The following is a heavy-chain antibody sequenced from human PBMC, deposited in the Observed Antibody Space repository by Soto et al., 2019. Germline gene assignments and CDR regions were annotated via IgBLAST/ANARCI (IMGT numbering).Heavy chain of an antibody. Sequence: QVQLQESGPGLVKPSQTLSLTCTVSGGSISSGGYYWSWIRQHPGKGLEWIGYIYYSGSTYYNPSLKSRVTISVDTSKNQFSLKLSSVTAADTAVYYCARVVTIFGVVTEGWFDPWGQGTLVTVS. J-gene: IGHJ5*02. V-gene: IGHV4-31*03. D-gene: IGHD3-3*01. CDR2: IYYSGST. CDR3: ARVVTIFGVVTEGWFDP. CDR1: GGSISSGGYY.